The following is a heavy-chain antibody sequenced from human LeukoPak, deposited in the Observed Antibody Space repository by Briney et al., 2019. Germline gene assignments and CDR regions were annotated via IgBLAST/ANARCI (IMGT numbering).Heavy chain of an antibody. D-gene: IGHD3-10*01. V-gene: IGHV4-34*01. CDR2: INHSGST. J-gene: IGHJ4*02. CDR1: GGSFSGYY. Sequence: SETLSLTCAVYGGSFSGYYWSWIRQPPGKGLEWIGEINHSGSTSYNPSLKSRVTISVDASKNQFSLKLSSVTAADTAVYYCARERKWWPLLWFGESTNYYYFDYWGQGTLVTVSS. CDR3: ARERKWWPLLWFGESTNYYYFDY.